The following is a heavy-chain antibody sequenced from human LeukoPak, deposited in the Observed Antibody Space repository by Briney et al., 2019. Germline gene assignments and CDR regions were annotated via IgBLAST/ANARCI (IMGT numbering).Heavy chain of an antibody. CDR3: ARLGAAAVKDYWYFDL. CDR2: IYHSGST. J-gene: IGHJ2*01. D-gene: IGHD6-13*01. Sequence: SETLSLTCAVSGGSISSSNWWSWVRQPPGKGLEWIGEIYHSGSTNYNPSLKSRVTISVDKSKNQFSLKLTSVTAADTAVYYCARLGAAAVKDYWYFDLWGRGTLVTVSS. CDR1: GGSISSSNW. V-gene: IGHV4-4*02.